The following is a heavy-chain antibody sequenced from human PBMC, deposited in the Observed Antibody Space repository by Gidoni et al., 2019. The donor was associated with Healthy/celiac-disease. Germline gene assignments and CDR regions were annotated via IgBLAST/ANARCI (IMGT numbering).Heavy chain of an antibody. CDR2: ISSSGSTI. Sequence: QVQLVESGGGLVKPGGSLRLSCAASGFTFSVYYIRWISKAPGKGLEWVSYISSSGSTIYDADSVKGRFTISRDNAKNSLYLQMNSLRAEDTAVYYCARDNPRGTVTTSGYVYYYGMDVWGQGTTVTVSS. D-gene: IGHD4-17*01. CDR3: ARDNPRGTVTTSGYVYYYGMDV. J-gene: IGHJ6*02. V-gene: IGHV3-11*01. CDR1: GFTFSVYY.